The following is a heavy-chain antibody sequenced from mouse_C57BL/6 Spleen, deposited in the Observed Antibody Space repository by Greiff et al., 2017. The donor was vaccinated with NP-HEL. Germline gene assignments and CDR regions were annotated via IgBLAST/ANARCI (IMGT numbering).Heavy chain of an antibody. CDR2: ISYSGST. Sequence: EVHLVESGPGLAKPSQTLSLTCSVTGYSITSDYWNWIRKFPGNKLEYMGYISYSGSTYYNPSLKSRISITRDTSKNQYYLQLNSVTTEDTATYYCARSYYYGSSPYWYFDVWGTGTTVTVSS. CDR1: GYSITSDY. V-gene: IGHV3-8*01. D-gene: IGHD1-1*01. CDR3: ARSYYYGSSPYWYFDV. J-gene: IGHJ1*03.